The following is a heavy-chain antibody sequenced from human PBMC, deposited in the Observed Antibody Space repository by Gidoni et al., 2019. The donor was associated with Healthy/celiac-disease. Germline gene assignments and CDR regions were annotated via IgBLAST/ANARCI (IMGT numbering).Heavy chain of an antibody. D-gene: IGHD6-19*01. Sequence: QVQLQQWGAGLLKPSETLSLTCAVYGGSFRGYYWSWIRQPPGKGLEWIGEINHSGSTNYNPSLKSRVTISVDTSKNQFSLKLSSVTAADTAVYYCGAGSGWFNWGQGTLVTVSS. V-gene: IGHV4-34*01. J-gene: IGHJ4*02. CDR1: GGSFRGYY. CDR2: INHSGST. CDR3: GAGSGWFN.